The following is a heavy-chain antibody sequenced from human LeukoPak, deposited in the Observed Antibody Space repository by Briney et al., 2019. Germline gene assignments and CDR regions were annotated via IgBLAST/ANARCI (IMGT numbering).Heavy chain of an antibody. V-gene: IGHV3-23*01. CDR2: ISGSGGCT. D-gene: IGHD6-19*01. J-gene: IGHJ4*02. CDR3: ARDKAPRGYSSGWYYFDY. CDR1: GFTFSNYA. Sequence: GGSLRLFCAASGFTFSNYAMSWVRQSPGKGLEWVSAISGSGGCTQYADSVKGRFIISRDNSKNTLYLQMNRLRHEDTAVYYCARDKAPRGYSSGWYYFDYWGQGTLVTVSS.